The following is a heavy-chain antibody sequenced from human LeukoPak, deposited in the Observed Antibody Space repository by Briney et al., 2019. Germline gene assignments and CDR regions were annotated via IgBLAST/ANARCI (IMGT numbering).Heavy chain of an antibody. Sequence: PGRSVRLSCAASGFTFSSYAMHWVRQAPGKGLEWVAVISYDGSNKYYADSVKGRFTISRDNSKNTLYLQMNSLRAEDTAVYYCAKSLITMDPHDAFDIWGQGTMVTVSS. CDR3: AKSLITMDPHDAFDI. CDR1: GFTFSSYA. CDR2: ISYDGSNK. V-gene: IGHV3-30*04. J-gene: IGHJ3*02. D-gene: IGHD3-10*01.